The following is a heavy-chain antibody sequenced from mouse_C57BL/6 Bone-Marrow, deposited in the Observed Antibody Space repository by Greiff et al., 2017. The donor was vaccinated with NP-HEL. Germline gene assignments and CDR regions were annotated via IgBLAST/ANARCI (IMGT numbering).Heavy chain of an antibody. CDR2: FYPGSGSI. V-gene: IGHV1-62-2*01. J-gene: IGHJ2*01. D-gene: IGHD2-1*01. CDR1: GYTFTEYT. Sequence: VQGVESGAELVKPGASVKLSCKASGYTFTEYTIHWVKQRSGQGLEWIGWFYPGSGSIKYNEKFKDKATLTADKSSSTVYMELSRLTSEDSAVYFCARHEEGDYGNYYFDYWGQGTTLTVSS. CDR3: ARHEEGDYGNYYFDY.